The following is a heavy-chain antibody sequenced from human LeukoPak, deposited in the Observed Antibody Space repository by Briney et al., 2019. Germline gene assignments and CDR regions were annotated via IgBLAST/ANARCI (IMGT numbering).Heavy chain of an antibody. CDR3: ARHSSISMSLLYFDY. J-gene: IGHJ4*02. CDR1: GASISSSSHY. CDR2: IYYSGTT. D-gene: IGHD2/OR15-2a*01. V-gene: IGHV4-39*01. Sequence: PSETLSLTCTVSGASISSSSHYWGWIRQPPGKGLEWIGSIYYSGTTYNNPSLKSRVTISVDTSKNQFSLKLTSVTAADTAVYYCARHSSISMSLLYFDYWGQGTLVTVSS.